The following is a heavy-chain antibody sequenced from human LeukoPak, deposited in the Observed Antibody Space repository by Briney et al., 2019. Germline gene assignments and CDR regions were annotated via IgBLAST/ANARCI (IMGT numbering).Heavy chain of an antibody. CDR2: INHSGST. CDR1: GGSISSSSYY. CDR3: ARADHRYSSGFDP. J-gene: IGHJ5*02. Sequence: SETLSLTCTVSGGSISSSSYYWSWIRQPPGKGLEWIGEINHSGSTNYNPSLKSRVTISVDTSKNQFSLKLSSVTAADTAVYYCARADHRYSSGFDPWGQGTLVTVSS. V-gene: IGHV4-39*07. D-gene: IGHD6-19*01.